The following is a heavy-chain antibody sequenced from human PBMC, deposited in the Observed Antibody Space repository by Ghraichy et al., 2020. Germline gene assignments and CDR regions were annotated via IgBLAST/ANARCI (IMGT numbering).Heavy chain of an antibody. Sequence: SETPSLTCTVSGGSISSYYWSWIRQPPGKGLEWIGFIYHSGSTNYNPSLRSRLTISVDTSKNQFSLKLTSVTAADTAVYYCARRKVEFDYWGQGTLVTVSS. CDR1: GGSISSYY. CDR3: ARRKVEFDY. V-gene: IGHV4-59*08. D-gene: IGHD1-1*01. CDR2: IYHSGST. J-gene: IGHJ4*02.